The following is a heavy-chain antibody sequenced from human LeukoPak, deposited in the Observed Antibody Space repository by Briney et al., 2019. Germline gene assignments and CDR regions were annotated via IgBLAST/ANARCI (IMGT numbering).Heavy chain of an antibody. CDR2: IYYSGST. J-gene: IGHJ5*02. V-gene: IGHV4-39*01. Sequence: SETLSLTCTVSGGSISSSSYYWGWIRQPPGKGLEWIGSIYYSGSTYYNPSLKSRVTISVDTSKNQFSLKLSSVTAADTAVYYCARQSEQYYYDSSGYYYNWFDPWGQGTLVTVSS. CDR1: GGSISSSSYY. CDR3: ARQSEQYYYDSSGYYYNWFDP. D-gene: IGHD3-22*01.